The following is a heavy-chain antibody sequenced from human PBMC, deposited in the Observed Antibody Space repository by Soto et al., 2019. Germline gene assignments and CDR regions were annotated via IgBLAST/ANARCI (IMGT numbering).Heavy chain of an antibody. J-gene: IGHJ4*02. CDR3: ANPPLKAAGFDY. CDR2: ITGSGGGT. V-gene: IGHV3-23*01. D-gene: IGHD6-13*01. Sequence: PGGSLRLSCAASGFTFSNYAMTWVRQAPGKGLEWVSVITGSGGGTYFVDSVKGRFTISRDNSKNTVYLQMNSLRAEDTAVYYWANPPLKAAGFDYGGRGTLVTVSS. CDR1: GFTFSNYA.